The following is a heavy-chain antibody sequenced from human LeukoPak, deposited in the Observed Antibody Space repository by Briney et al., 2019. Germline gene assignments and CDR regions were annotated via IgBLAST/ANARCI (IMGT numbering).Heavy chain of an antibody. V-gene: IGHV3-13*01. CDR3: ARGDILTGYDAFDI. CDR1: AFTFSSYD. CDR2: IGTAGDT. J-gene: IGHJ3*02. Sequence: GGSLRLSCAASAFTFSSYDMHWVRQATGKGLEWVSAIGTAGDTYYPGSVKGRFTISRENAKNSLYLQMNSLRAGDTAVYYCARGDILTGYDAFDIWGQGTMVTVSS. D-gene: IGHD3-9*01.